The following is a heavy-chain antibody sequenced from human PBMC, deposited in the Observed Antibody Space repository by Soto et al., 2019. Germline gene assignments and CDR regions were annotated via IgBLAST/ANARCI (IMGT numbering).Heavy chain of an antibody. CDR2: INPNSGGT. CDR3: ARAPYCSGGSCYNGNWFDP. J-gene: IGHJ5*02. CDR1: GYTFTGYY. V-gene: IGHV1-2*04. D-gene: IGHD2-15*01. Sequence: AASVKVSCKASGYTFTGYYMHWVRQAPGQGLEWMGWINPNSGGTNYAQKFQGWVTMTRDTSISTAYMELSRLRSDDTAVYYCARAPYCSGGSCYNGNWFDPWGQGTLVTVSS.